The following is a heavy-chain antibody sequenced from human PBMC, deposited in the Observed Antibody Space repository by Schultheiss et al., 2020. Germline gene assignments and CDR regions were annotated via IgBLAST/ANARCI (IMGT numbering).Heavy chain of an antibody. J-gene: IGHJ4*02. CDR2: INHSGST. CDR3: ARGTSGQLVSEIDY. Sequence: SETLSLTCAVYGGSFSGYYWSWIRQPPGKGLEWIGEINHSGSTNYNPSLKSRVTISVDTSKNQFSLKLSSVTAADTAVYYCARGTSGQLVSEIDYWGQGALVTVSS. CDR1: GGSFSGYY. D-gene: IGHD6-13*01. V-gene: IGHV4-34*01.